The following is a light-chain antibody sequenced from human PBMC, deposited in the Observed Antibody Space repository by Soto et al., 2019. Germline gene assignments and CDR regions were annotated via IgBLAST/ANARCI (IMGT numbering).Light chain of an antibody. CDR1: NSDVGGYNF. CDR3: TSYASSSTLWV. V-gene: IGLV2-14*03. J-gene: IGLJ3*02. CDR2: DVT. Sequence: QSALTQPASVSGSPGQSITISCTGTNSDVGGYNFVSWYQQHPGKAPKVIIYDVTNRPSGVSNRFSGSKSGNTASLTISGLQAEDEPDYYCTSYASSSTLWVFGGGTKLTVL.